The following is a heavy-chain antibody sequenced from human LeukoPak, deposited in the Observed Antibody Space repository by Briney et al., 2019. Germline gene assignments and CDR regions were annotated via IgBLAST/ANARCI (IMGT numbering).Heavy chain of an antibody. V-gene: IGHV1-2*02. J-gene: IGHJ4*02. CDR1: GYTFSGYY. CDR2: INPDSGGT. Sequence: ASVKVSCKASGYTFSGYYIHWVRQAPGQGLEWMGWINPDSGGTTYAQKFQGRVTMTRDTSISTAYMELSRLRSDDTAVYYCARTLYDSSGLDYWGQGTLVTVSS. D-gene: IGHD3-22*01. CDR3: ARTLYDSSGLDY.